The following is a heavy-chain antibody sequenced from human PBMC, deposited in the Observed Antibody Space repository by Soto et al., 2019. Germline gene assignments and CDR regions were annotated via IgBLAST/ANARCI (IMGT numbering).Heavy chain of an antibody. Sequence: SETLSLTCTVSGGSISSYYWSWIRQPPGKGLEWIGYIYYSGSTNYNPSLKSRVTISVDTSKNQFSLKLSSVTAADTAVYYCARAVVDYYGSGSFANFDYWGQGTLVTVSS. CDR2: IYYSGST. CDR3: ARAVVDYYGSGSFANFDY. CDR1: GGSISSYY. V-gene: IGHV4-59*01. D-gene: IGHD3-10*01. J-gene: IGHJ4*02.